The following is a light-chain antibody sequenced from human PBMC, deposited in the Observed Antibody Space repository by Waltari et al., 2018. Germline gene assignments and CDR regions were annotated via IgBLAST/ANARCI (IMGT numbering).Light chain of an antibody. CDR3: SSFTSTNTLL. Sequence: QSALTQPASVSGSPGQSITISCTGTSSDLGAYKYVSWYQQYPDKAPKLIIYVVSNRPSGVSNRFSGSKSGNTASLSISGLQAEDESDYYCSSFTSTNTLLFGGGTKLTVL. CDR2: VVS. CDR1: SSDLGAYKY. V-gene: IGLV2-14*01. J-gene: IGLJ3*02.